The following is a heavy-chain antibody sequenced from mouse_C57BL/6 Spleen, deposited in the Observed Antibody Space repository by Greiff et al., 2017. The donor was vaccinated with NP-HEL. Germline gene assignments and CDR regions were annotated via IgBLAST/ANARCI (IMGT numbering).Heavy chain of an antibody. CDR1: GYTFTSYW. J-gene: IGHJ1*03. V-gene: IGHV1-5*01. CDR3: TRFYYDYDWYFDV. Sequence: EVKLVESGTVLARPGASVKMSCKTSGYTFTSYWMHWVKQRPGQGLEWIGAIYPGNSDTSYNHKFKCKAKLTAVTSASTAYMELSSLTNEDSAVYYCTRFYYDYDWYFDVWGTGTTVTVSS. CDR2: IYPGNSDT. D-gene: IGHD2-4*01.